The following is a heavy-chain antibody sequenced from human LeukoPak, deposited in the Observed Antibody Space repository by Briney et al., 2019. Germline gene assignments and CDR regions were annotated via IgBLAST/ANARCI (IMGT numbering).Heavy chain of an antibody. J-gene: IGHJ3*02. V-gene: IGHV1-69*13. D-gene: IGHD2-15*01. CDR2: IIPIFGTA. CDR3: ARGEDCSGGSCYSGGNAFDI. CDR1: GYTFTSYA. Sequence: SVKVSCKASGYTFTSYAISWVRQAPGQGLEWMGGIIPIFGTANYAQKSQGRVTITADESTSTAYMELSSLRSEDTAVYYCARGEDCSGGSCYSGGNAFDIWGQGTMVTVSS.